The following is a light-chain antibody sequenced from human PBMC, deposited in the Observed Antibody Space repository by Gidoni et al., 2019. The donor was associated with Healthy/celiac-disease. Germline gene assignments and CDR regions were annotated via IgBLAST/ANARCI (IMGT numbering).Light chain of an antibody. V-gene: IGKV1-39*01. J-gene: IGKJ1*01. CDR2: AAS. Sequence: DIQLTQPPSSLSASVGDRVTLTCRASQSISSYLNWYQQKPGKAPKLLIYAASSLQSGVPSRFSGSGSGTDFTLTISSLQPEDFATYYCQQSYSTLTTFGQGTKVEIK. CDR1: QSISSY. CDR3: QQSYSTLTT.